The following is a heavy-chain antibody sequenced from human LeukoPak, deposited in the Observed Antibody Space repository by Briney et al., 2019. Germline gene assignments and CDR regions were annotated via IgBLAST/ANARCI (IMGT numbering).Heavy chain of an antibody. CDR3: ARDRYYYGSGSYRVDY. V-gene: IGHV5-51*01. Sequence: GESLKISCKGSGYSFTSYWIGWVRQMPGKGLEWMGIIYPGDSDTRYSPSFQGQVTISADKSISTAYLQWSSLKASDTAMYYWARDRYYYGSGSYRVDYWGQGTLVTVSS. J-gene: IGHJ4*02. CDR1: GYSFTSYW. CDR2: IYPGDSDT. D-gene: IGHD3-10*01.